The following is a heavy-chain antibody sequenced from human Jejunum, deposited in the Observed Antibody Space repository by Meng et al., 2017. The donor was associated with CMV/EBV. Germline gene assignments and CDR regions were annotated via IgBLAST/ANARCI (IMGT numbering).Heavy chain of an antibody. D-gene: IGHD1-7*01. V-gene: IGHV1-2*02. CDR2: INPNSGGT. Sequence: YMHWVRQAPGQGLEWKGWINPNSGGTNYAQKFQGRVTMTRDTSISTAYMELSGLRSDDTAVYYCARSRRYIDSRGGRELVLSSDYWGQGTLVTVSS. CDR3: ARSRRYIDSRGGRELVLSSDY. CDR1: Y. J-gene: IGHJ4*02.